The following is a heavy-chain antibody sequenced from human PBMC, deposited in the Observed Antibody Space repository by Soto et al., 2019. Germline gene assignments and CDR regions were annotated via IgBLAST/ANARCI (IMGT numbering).Heavy chain of an antibody. CDR2: IYYSGRT. CDR1: GASIYNGGYF. CDR3: ARDRNSSPEKLSDI. V-gene: IGHV4-61*08. Sequence: SETLSLTCSVSGASIYNGGYFWSWVRQPPGKGLEWIGYIYYSGRTNYNPSLKSRVTISVDTSKYQFSLKLSSVTAADTAVYYCARDRNSSPEKLSDIWGQGTMVTVSS. J-gene: IGHJ3*02. D-gene: IGHD6-13*01.